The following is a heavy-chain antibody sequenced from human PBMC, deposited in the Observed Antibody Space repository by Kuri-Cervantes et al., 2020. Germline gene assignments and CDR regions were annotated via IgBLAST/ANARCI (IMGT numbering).Heavy chain of an antibody. Sequence: ASVKVSCKASGYTFTSYAMHWVRQAPGQRLEWMGWSNAGNGNTKYSQEFQGRVTMTTDTSTSTAYMELRSLRSGDTAVYYCARAAGRYYDILTGYYARYFDYWGQGTLVTVSS. V-gene: IGHV1-3*02. CDR3: ARAAGRYYDILTGYYARYFDY. D-gene: IGHD3-9*01. CDR2: SNAGNGNT. CDR1: GYTFTSYA. J-gene: IGHJ4*02.